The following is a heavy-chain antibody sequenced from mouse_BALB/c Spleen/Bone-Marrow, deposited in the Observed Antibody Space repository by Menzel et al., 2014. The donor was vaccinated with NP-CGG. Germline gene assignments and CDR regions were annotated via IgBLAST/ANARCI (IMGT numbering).Heavy chain of an antibody. Sequence: VQLKQSGPEPMKPGASVKISCKASGYSFTSYYIHWVKQNHGKSLEWIGYIDPFNGVTIYNQKFKGKATLTADKSSSTAYMHLSSLTSEDSAVYYCARRVITTGPGFAYWGQGTLVTVSA. CDR2: IDPFNGVT. CDR3: ARRVITTGPGFAY. D-gene: IGHD2-4*01. J-gene: IGHJ3*01. V-gene: IGHV1-28*01. CDR1: GYSFTSYY.